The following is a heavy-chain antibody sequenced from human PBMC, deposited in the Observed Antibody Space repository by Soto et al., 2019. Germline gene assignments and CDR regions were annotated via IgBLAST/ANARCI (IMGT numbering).Heavy chain of an antibody. CDR3: ARESTPPQQKLFRSGIDY. CDR2: IYYSGST. CDR1: GGSISSGGYY. Sequence: SETLSLTCTVSGGSISSGGYYWSWIRQHPGKGLEWIGYIYYSGSTYYNPSLKSRVTISVDTSKNQFSLKLSSVTAADTAVYYCARESTPPQQKLFRSGIDYWGQGTLVTFSS. J-gene: IGHJ4*02. V-gene: IGHV4-31*03. D-gene: IGHD6-13*01.